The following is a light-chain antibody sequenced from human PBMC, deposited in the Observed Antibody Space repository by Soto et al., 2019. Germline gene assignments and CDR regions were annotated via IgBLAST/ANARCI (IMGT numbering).Light chain of an antibody. CDR3: QHYYSSLALT. CDR2: DAS. V-gene: IGKV1D-43*01. Sequence: AVRMTQSPLSLSASVGDRVTITCWASQGISSYLAWYQQKPAKAPKLFIYDASSLQSGVPSRFSGSGSGTDYTLTISSLQPEDFATYYCQHYYSSLALTFGGGTKVEI. J-gene: IGKJ4*01. CDR1: QGISSY.